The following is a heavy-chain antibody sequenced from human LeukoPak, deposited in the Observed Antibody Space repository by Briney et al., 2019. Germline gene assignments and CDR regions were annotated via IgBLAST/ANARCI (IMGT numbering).Heavy chain of an antibody. V-gene: IGHV3-9*01. CDR1: GFTFDDYA. CDR3: AKDQNYDILTGYRDY. D-gene: IGHD3-9*01. J-gene: IGHJ4*02. CDR2: ISWNSGSI. Sequence: PGRSLRLSCAASGFTFDDYAMHWVRHAPGKGLEWVSGISWNSGSIGYADSVKGRFTISRDNAKNSLYLQMNSLRAEDTALYYCAKDQNYDILTGYRDYWGQGTLVTVSS.